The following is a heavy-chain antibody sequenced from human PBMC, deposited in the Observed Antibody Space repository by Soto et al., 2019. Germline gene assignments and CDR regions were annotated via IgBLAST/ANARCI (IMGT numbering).Heavy chain of an antibody. CDR2: IFDSGTT. V-gene: IGHV4-31*03. D-gene: IGHD6-19*01. CDR1: GGSISSGGYY. Sequence: QLQLQESGPGLVKPSQTLSLTCTVSGGSISSGGYYWSWLRQHPGKGLEWIGYIFDSGTTYYNPSLKSRVTISVDPSKSQFSLRLTSVTATDTAVYYCASQASGWYPDYWGQGTLVTVSS. CDR3: ASQASGWYPDY. J-gene: IGHJ4*02.